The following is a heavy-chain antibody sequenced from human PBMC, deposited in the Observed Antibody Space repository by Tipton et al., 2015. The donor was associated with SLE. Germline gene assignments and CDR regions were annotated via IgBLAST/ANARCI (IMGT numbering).Heavy chain of an antibody. J-gene: IGHJ4*02. CDR3: ARVGNYDLDY. V-gene: IGHV4-34*01. CDR2: MDHSGIT. D-gene: IGHD3-3*01. Sequence: TLSLTCAVYGGSFSGYYWSWIRQPPGKGLEWTGEMDHSGITNYNPSLKSRVTILVDTSNNQLSLKLTSVTAADTAVYYCARVGNYDLDYWGQGTLVTVSS. CDR1: GGSFSGYY.